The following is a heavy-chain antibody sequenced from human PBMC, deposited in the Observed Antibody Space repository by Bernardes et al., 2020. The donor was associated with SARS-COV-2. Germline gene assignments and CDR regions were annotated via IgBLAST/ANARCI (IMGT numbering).Heavy chain of an antibody. Sequence: ETLSLTCSVSGGSISSSYWSWIRQPPGKGLEWVGCIYNGGSTNYNPSLKSRVTISVDTSKNQFSLKLRSVTAADTAVYYCARDLVADSRGYYTVFDYWGQGTLVTVSS. J-gene: IGHJ4*02. CDR3: ARDLVADSRGYYTVFDY. CDR2: IYNGGST. D-gene: IGHD3-22*01. V-gene: IGHV4-59*01. CDR1: GGSISSSY.